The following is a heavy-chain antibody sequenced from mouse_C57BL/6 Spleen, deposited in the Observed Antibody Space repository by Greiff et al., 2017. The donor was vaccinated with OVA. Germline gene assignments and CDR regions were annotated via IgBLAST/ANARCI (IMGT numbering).Heavy chain of an antibody. CDR1: GYTFTSYW. CDR2: IDPSDSYT. D-gene: IGHD4-1*01. V-gene: IGHV1-50*01. J-gene: IGHJ2*01. CDR3: ARAEDWDADFDY. Sequence: QVQLQQPGAELVKPGASVKLSCKASGYTFTSYWMQWVKQRPGQGLEWIGEIDPSDSYTNYNQKFKGQATLTVDTSSSTAYMQLSSLTSEDSAVYYCARAEDWDADFDYWGQGTTLTVSS.